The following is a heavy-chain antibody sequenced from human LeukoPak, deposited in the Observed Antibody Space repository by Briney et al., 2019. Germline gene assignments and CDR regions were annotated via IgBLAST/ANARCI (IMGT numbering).Heavy chain of an antibody. CDR3: ARDRGRYYFDY. D-gene: IGHD3-9*01. V-gene: IGHV4-34*01. CDR1: GGSFSGYY. J-gene: IGHJ4*02. Sequence: PSETLSLTCAVYGGSFSGYYWSWIRQPPGKGLEWIGEINHSGSTNYNPSLKSRVTISVDTSKNQFSLKLSSVTAADTAVYYCARDRGRYYFDYWGQGILVTVSS. CDR2: INHSGST.